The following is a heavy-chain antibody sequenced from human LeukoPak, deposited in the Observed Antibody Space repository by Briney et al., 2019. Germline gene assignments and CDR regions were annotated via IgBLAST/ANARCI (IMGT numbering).Heavy chain of an antibody. Sequence: PSGTLPLTCAVYGVSVSSDNWWTWVRQSPGKGLEWIGETHRSGDTKYNPSLNGRVTISIDNSNNRLSLHLRYVTAADTAMYYCATRDQSRTYLAPADCGGQGTLATVSS. CDR2: THRSGDT. CDR1: GVSVSSDNW. V-gene: IGHV4-4*02. J-gene: IGHJ4*02. D-gene: IGHD2-21*02. CDR3: ATRDQSRTYLAPADC.